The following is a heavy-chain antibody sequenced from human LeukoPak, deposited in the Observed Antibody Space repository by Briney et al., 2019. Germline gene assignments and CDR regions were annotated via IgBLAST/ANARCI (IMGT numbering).Heavy chain of an antibody. J-gene: IGHJ4*02. Sequence: NPSETLSLTCAVYGGSISSNSYYWSWIRQPPGKGLEWIGEINHSGSTNYNPSLKSRVTISVDTSKNQFSLKLSSVTATDTAVYYCARNLHRGPFDRPFDYWGQGTLVTVSS. CDR3: ARNLHRGPFDRPFDY. D-gene: IGHD3-16*01. CDR2: INHSGST. V-gene: IGHV4-34*01. CDR1: GGSISSNSYY.